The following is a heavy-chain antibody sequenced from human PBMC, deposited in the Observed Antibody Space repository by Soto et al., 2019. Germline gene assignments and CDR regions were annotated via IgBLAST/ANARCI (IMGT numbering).Heavy chain of an antibody. V-gene: IGHV4-34*01. J-gene: IGHJ5*02. Sequence: QVQLQQWGAGLLKPSETLSLTCAVYGGSFSGYYWSWIRQPPGKGLEWIGEINHSGSTNYNPSLKSRVTISVDTSKSQFSLKLSSVTAAGTAVYYCARARPVLLWFGGGDWFDPWGQGTLVTVSS. D-gene: IGHD3-10*01. CDR2: INHSGST. CDR3: ARARPVLLWFGGGDWFDP. CDR1: GGSFSGYY.